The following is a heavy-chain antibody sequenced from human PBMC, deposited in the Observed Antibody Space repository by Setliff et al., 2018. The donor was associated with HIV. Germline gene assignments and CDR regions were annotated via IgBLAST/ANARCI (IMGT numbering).Heavy chain of an antibody. CDR1: GGPFSGYY. J-gene: IGHJ4*02. D-gene: IGHD4-17*01. CDR2: INHSGDT. V-gene: IGHV4-34*01. CDR3: ARAPSTVTSRFDY. Sequence: SETLSFTCDVSGGPFSGYYWNWMRQPPGRGLEWIGEINHSGDTNYNPSLKSRVTISVDTSKNQFSLNLTSVTAADTGVYYCARAPSTVTSRFDYWGQGTLVTVSS.